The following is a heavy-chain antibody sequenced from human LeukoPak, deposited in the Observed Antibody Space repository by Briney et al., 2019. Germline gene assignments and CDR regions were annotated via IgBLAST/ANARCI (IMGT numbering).Heavy chain of an antibody. CDR2: IYYSGST. D-gene: IGHD3-10*01. J-gene: IGHJ4*02. Sequence: SQTLSLTCTVSGGSISSGGYYWRWIRQHPGKGLEWIGYIYYSGSTYYNPSLKSRVTISVDTSKNQFSLKLSSVTAADTAVYYCARQGWHGSGSYYFDYWGQGTLVTVSS. V-gene: IGHV4-31*03. CDR3: ARQGWHGSGSYYFDY. CDR1: GGSISSGGYY.